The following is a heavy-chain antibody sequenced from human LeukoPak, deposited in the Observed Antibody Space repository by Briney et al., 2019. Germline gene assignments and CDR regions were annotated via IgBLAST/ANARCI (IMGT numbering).Heavy chain of an antibody. CDR2: IIPIFGTA. CDR3: AREQREYSSSWSSLRY. CDR1: GGTFSSYA. D-gene: IGHD6-13*01. Sequence: SSVKVSCKASGGTFSSYAISWVRQAPGQGLEWMGGIIPIFGTANYAQKFQGRVTITTDESTSTAYMELSSLRSEDTAVYYCAREQREYSSSWSSLRYWGQGTLVTVSS. J-gene: IGHJ4*02. V-gene: IGHV1-69*05.